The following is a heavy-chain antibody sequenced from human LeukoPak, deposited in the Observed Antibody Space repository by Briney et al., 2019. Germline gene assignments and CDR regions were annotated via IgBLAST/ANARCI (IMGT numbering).Heavy chain of an antibody. J-gene: IGHJ4*02. D-gene: IGHD6-6*01. Sequence: GGSLRLSCAASGFTFSSYAMSWVRQAPGKGLEWVSVISAIGGSTYYADSVKGRFTISRDNSKNTLSLQMNSLRAEDTAVYHCVRSTAVLPFDYWGQGIPVTVSS. CDR1: GFTFSSYA. CDR2: ISAIGGST. V-gene: IGHV3-23*01. CDR3: VRSTAVLPFDY.